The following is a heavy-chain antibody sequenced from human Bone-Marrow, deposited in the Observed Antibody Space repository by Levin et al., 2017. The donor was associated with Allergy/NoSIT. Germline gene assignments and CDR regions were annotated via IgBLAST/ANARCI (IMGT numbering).Heavy chain of an antibody. J-gene: IGHJ4*02. Sequence: GESLKISCAASGFTFSSYSMNWVRQAPGKGLEWVSSISTSSSYIYYADSMKGRFTISRDNAKNSLFLQMNSLRAEDTAVYYCASSLRPGSSENYWGQGTLVTVSS. CDR1: GFTFSSYS. V-gene: IGHV3-21*01. CDR2: ISTSSSYI. D-gene: IGHD2-2*01. CDR3: ASSLRPGSSENY.